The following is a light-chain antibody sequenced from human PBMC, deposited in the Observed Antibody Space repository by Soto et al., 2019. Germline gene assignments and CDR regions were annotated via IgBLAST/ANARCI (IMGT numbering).Light chain of an antibody. CDR3: QSYDSSLSGV. CDR1: SSNIGAGYD. Sequence: QPVLTQPPSVSGAPGQRVTISCTGSSSNIGAGYDVHWYQRLPGTAPKLLIYGNSNRPSGVPDRFSGSKSGTSASLAITGLQAEDEADYYCQSYDSSLSGVFGGGTKVTVL. V-gene: IGLV1-40*01. CDR2: GNS. J-gene: IGLJ3*02.